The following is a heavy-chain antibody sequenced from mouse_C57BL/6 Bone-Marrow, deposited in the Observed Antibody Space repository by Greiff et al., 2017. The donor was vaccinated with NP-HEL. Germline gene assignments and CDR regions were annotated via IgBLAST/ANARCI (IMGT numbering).Heavy chain of an antibody. CDR1: GYTFTSYW. D-gene: IGHD2-12*01. Sequence: VQLKQPGAELVKPGASVKLSCKASGYTFTSYWMHWVKQRPGRGLEWIGRIDPRSGNTYYNEKFKGKATLTADKSSSTAYMELRSLTSEDSAVYFCACSSYEGFAYWGQGTLVTVSA. J-gene: IGHJ3*01. V-gene: IGHV1-62-3*01. CDR2: IDPRSGNT. CDR3: ACSSYEGFAY.